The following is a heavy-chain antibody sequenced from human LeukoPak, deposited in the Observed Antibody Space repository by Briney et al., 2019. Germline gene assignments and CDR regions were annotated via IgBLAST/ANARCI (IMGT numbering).Heavy chain of an antibody. CDR2: ISYDGSNK. CDR1: GFTFSSYG. D-gene: IGHD6-13*01. J-gene: IGHJ4*02. Sequence: GRSLRLSCAASGFTFSSYGMHWVRQAPGKGLEWVAVISYDGSNKYYADSVKGRFTISRDNSKNTLYLQMNSLRAEDTAVYYCAKGLVAAAGEGFDYWGQGTLVTVSS. CDR3: AKGLVAAAGEGFDY. V-gene: IGHV3-30*18.